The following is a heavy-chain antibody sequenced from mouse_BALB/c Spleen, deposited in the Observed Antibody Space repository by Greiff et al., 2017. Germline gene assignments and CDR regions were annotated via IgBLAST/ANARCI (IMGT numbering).Heavy chain of an antibody. J-gene: IGHJ3*01. CDR2: INPSNGGT. D-gene: IGHD3-2*01. V-gene: IGHV1S81*02. CDR1: GYTFTSYY. Sequence: QVQLKQSGAELVKPGASVKLSCKASGYTFTSYYMYWVKQRPGQGLEWIGEINPSNGGTNFNEKFKSKATLTVDKSSSTAYMQLSSLTSEDSAVYYCTRDSSGYWFAYWGQGTLVTVSA. CDR3: TRDSSGYWFAY.